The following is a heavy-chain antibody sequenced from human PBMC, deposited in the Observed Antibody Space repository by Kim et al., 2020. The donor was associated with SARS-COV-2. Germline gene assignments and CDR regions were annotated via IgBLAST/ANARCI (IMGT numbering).Heavy chain of an antibody. J-gene: IGHJ4*02. V-gene: IGHV1-3*01. CDR2: IDCGNGNT. CDR1: GHFFTRDS. CDR3: LGGFYFDY. D-gene: IGHD3-16*01. Sequence: ASVTVSCKTSGHFFTRDSIHWVRQAPGQGLEWMGGIDCGNGNTIYSQKFQGGVTFTTDTSASTAYMELSFLRSEDSAVYYCLGGFYFDYWGQGTLVTVSS.